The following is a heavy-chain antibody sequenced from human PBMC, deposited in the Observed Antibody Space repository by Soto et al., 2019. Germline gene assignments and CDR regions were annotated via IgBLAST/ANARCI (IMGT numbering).Heavy chain of an antibody. CDR3: AKTYYYGSGTYRPPDY. Sequence: GGSLRLSCAASGFTFSSYAMGWARQAPGKGLEWVSAISASSGNTYFADSVKGRFTISRDNSKNTLYLQMNSLRAEDTAVYYCAKTYYYGSGTYRPPDYWGQGTLVTVSS. J-gene: IGHJ4*02. CDR1: GFTFSSYA. CDR2: ISASSGNT. D-gene: IGHD3-10*01. V-gene: IGHV3-23*01.